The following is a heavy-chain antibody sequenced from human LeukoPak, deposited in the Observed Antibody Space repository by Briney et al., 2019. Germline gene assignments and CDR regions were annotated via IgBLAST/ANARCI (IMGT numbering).Heavy chain of an antibody. Sequence: GGSLRLSCAASGFTFSSYGMPWVRQAPGKGLEWVAVIWYDGSNKYYADSVKGRFTISRDNSKNTLYLQMNSLRAEDTAVYYCARMGATRLYYFDYWGQGTLVTVSS. CDR1: GFTFSSYG. V-gene: IGHV3-33*01. D-gene: IGHD1-26*01. CDR3: ARMGATRLYYFDY. CDR2: IWYDGSNK. J-gene: IGHJ4*02.